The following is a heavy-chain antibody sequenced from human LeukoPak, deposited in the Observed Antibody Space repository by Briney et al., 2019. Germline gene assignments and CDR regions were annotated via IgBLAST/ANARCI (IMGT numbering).Heavy chain of an antibody. J-gene: IGHJ4*02. CDR2: IGIGGNT. Sequence: GGSLRLSCAVSGVTLSNYGMSWVRQAPGKGLEWVSTIGIGGNTYYADTVRGRFTISRDNPKNTLSLQMNSLRAEDTAVYYCAKRGPAGSWNPEDYWGQGTLVTVSS. CDR3: AKRGPAGSWNPEDY. D-gene: IGHD1-1*01. CDR1: GVTLSNYG. V-gene: IGHV3-23*01.